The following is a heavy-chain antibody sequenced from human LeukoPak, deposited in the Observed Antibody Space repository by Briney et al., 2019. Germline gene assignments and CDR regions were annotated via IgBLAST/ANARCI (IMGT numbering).Heavy chain of an antibody. CDR3: ARGSLNGASAFDI. V-gene: IGHV5-51*01. CDR2: IYPGDSDT. Sequence: GESLQISCKGSGYTFTSYWIGWVRQLPGKGLEWMGIIYPGDSDTRYSPSFQGQVTISADKSISTAYLQWSSLKASDTAMYYCARGSLNGASAFDIWGQGTMVTVSS. J-gene: IGHJ3*02. CDR1: GYTFTSYW. D-gene: IGHD3-10*01.